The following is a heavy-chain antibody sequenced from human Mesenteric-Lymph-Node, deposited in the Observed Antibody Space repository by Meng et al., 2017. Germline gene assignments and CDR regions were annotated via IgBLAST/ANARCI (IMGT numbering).Heavy chain of an antibody. J-gene: IGHJ1*01. D-gene: IGHD1-1*01. CDR3: AKPWSGAAEYFHH. CDR2: ISSSSSYV. Sequence: GESLKISCAASGFTFSSYAMSWVRQAPGKGLEWVSSISSSSSYVYYADSVKGRFTISRDSSKNTLFLQMNSLRAEDTAIYYCAKPWSGAAEYFHHWGQGTLVTVSS. V-gene: IGHV3-23*01. CDR1: GFTFSSYA.